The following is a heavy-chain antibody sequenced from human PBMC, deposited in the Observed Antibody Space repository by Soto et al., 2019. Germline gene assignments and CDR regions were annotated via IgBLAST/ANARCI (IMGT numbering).Heavy chain of an antibody. CDR3: AINRVVAARGGYFDY. J-gene: IGHJ4*02. V-gene: IGHV3-23*01. CDR1: GFTFSNFA. D-gene: IGHD6-6*01. Sequence: EVQLLESGGDLVQPGGSLRLSCAASGFTFSNFALTWVRQAPGKGLEWVSSISYSGGNTYQADSVKGRFSISRDNSKNTLYLQMNSLRTEDTARYYCAINRVVAARGGYFDYRGQGTLVTVYS. CDR2: ISYSGGNT.